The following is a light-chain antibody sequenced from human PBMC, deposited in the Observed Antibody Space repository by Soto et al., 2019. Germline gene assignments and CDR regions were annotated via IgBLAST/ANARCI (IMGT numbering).Light chain of an antibody. J-gene: IGKJ2*01. CDR1: QSVSSSY. Sequence: EIVLTQSPGPLSLSPGERATLSCRASQSVSSSYLAWYQHKPGQAPRLLIYGASSRATDIPDRLSGSGSGTDFTLTISRLEPEDFAVYYCQQYGTSPPKYTFGQGTKLEIK. V-gene: IGKV3-20*01. CDR2: GAS. CDR3: QQYGTSPPKYT.